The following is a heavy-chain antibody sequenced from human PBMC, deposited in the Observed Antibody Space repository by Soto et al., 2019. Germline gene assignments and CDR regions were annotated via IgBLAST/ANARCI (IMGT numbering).Heavy chain of an antibody. V-gene: IGHV1-2*02. CDR3: ARDLTDYYDSSGYLLFDY. Sequence: GPSVKVSCKASGYTFTGYYMHWVRQAPGQGLEWMGWINPNSGGTNYAQKFQGRVTMTRDTSISTAYMELSRLRSDDTAVYYCARDLTDYYDSSGYLLFDYWGQGTLVTVSS. CDR2: INPNSGGT. CDR1: GYTFTGYY. J-gene: IGHJ4*02. D-gene: IGHD3-22*01.